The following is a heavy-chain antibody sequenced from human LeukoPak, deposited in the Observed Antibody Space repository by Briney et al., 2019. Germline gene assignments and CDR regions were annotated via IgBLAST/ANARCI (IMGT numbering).Heavy chain of an antibody. J-gene: IGHJ4*02. D-gene: IGHD6-13*01. CDR1: GFTFSSYG. V-gene: IGHV3-30*02. CDR2: IRYDGSNK. CDR3: ARVRSYSSSWNRAYYFDY. Sequence: GGSLRLSCAASGFTFSSYGMHWVRQAPGKGLEWVAFIRYDGSNKYYADLVKGRFTISRDNAKNSLYLQMNSLRAEDTAVYYCARVRSYSSSWNRAYYFDYWGQGTLVTVSS.